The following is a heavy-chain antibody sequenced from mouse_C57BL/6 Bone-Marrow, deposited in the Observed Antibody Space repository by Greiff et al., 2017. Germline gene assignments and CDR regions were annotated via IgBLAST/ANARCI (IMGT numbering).Heavy chain of an antibody. CDR2: IYPRSGST. J-gene: IGHJ4*01. CDR3: ASRGVYYYRWDSMAY. V-gene: IGHV1-81*01. CDR1: GYTFTSYG. Sequence: QVQLQQSGAELARPGASVKLSCKASGYTFTSYGISWVKQRPGQGLEWIGEIYPRSGSTYYNEKFKGKATLTAHKSSSTAYMELRSLTSEDSAVYSCASRGVYYYRWDSMAYWGQGTSVTVSS. D-gene: IGHD1-1*01.